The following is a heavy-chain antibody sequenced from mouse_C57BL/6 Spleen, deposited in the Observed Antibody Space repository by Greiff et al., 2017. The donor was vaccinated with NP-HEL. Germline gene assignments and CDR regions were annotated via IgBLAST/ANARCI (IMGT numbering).Heavy chain of an antibody. CDR2: FYPGSGSI. CDR3: ARHEDYDYDYYAMDY. Sequence: QVQLKESGAELVKPGASVKLSCKASGYTFTEYTIHWVKQRSGQGLEWIGWFYPGSGSIKYNEKFKDKATLTADKSSSTVYMELSRLTSEDSSVYFCARHEDYDYDYYAMDYWGQGTSVTVSS. V-gene: IGHV1-62-2*01. J-gene: IGHJ4*01. D-gene: IGHD2-4*01. CDR1: GYTFTEYT.